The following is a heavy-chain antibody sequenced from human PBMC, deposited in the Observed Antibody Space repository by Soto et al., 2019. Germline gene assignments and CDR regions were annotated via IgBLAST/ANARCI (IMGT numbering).Heavy chain of an antibody. CDR3: ARGSRGGGTGDDAFDI. CDR1: GYTFTSYG. J-gene: IGHJ3*02. CDR2: ISAYNGNT. D-gene: IGHD7-27*01. V-gene: IGHV1-18*04. Sequence: ASVKVSCKVSGYTFTSYGISWVRQAPGQGLEWMGWISAYNGNTNYAQKLQGRVTMTTDTSTSTAYMELRSLRSDDTAVYYCARGSRGGGTGDDAFDIWGQGTMVTVSS.